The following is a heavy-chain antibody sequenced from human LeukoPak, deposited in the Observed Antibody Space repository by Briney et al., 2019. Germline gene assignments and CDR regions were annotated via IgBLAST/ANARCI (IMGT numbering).Heavy chain of an antibody. D-gene: IGHD5-24*01. CDR1: GFTISSYS. CDR3: ARIEMATITDDY. J-gene: IGHJ4*02. V-gene: IGHV3-21*01. Sequence: GGSLRLSCAASGFTISSYSMNWVRQAPGKGLEWVSSISSSSSYIYYADSVKGRFTISRDNAKNSLYLQMNSLRAEDTAVYYCARIEMATITDDYWSQGTLVTVSS. CDR2: ISSSSSYI.